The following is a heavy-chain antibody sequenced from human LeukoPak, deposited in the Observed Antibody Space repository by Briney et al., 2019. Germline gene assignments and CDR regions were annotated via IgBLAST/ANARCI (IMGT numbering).Heavy chain of an antibody. CDR3: ARHPLRYYDSSYFDY. J-gene: IGHJ4*02. V-gene: IGHV4-39*01. CDR1: GGSISSYY. D-gene: IGHD3-22*01. CDR2: IYYSGST. Sequence: SETLSLTCTVSGGSISSYYWGWIRQPPGKGLEWIGSIYYSGSTYYNPSLKSRVTISVDTSKNQFSLKLSSVTAADTAVYYCARHPLRYYDSSYFDYWGQGTLVTVSS.